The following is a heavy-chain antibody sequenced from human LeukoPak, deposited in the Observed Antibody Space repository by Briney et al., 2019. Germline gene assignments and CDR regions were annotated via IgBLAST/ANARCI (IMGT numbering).Heavy chain of an antibody. CDR2: IKQDGSEK. V-gene: IGHV3-7*01. J-gene: IGHJ4*02. CDR3: ARGRDCGGDCYPFDY. D-gene: IGHD2-21*02. CDR1: GFTFSSCW. Sequence: GGSLRLSCAASGFTFSSCWMSWVRQAPGKGLEWVANIKQDGSEKYYVDSVKGRFTISRDNAKNSLYLQMNSLRAEDTAVYYCARGRDCGGDCYPFDYWGQGTLVTVSS.